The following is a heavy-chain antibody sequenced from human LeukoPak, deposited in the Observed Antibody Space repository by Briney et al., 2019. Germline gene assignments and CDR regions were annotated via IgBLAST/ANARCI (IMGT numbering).Heavy chain of an antibody. CDR3: AKYHYDSSGYFRWFDP. CDR1: GFTFNNYA. V-gene: IGHV3-23*01. J-gene: IGHJ5*02. CDR2: ISGIGGTT. D-gene: IGHD3-22*01. Sequence: GGSLRLSCAASGFTFNNYAMSWVRQAPGEGLEWVSSISGIGGTTNYADSVKGRFTISRDNSKNTLDLQMHSLRAEDTDVYYCAKYHYDSSGYFRWFDPWGQGTLVTVSS.